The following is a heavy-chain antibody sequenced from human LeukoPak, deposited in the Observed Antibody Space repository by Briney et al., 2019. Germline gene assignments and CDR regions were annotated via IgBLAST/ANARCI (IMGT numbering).Heavy chain of an antibody. CDR2: ISGSGSGT. V-gene: IGHV3-23*01. J-gene: IGHJ4*02. CDR3: AKEFRSQVDTASMDF. CDR1: GFTFSSCA. D-gene: IGHD5-18*01. Sequence: GGSLRLSCAASGFTFSSCAMAWVRQAPGKGLEWVSAISGSGSGTYYAGSVKGRFTISRDNSNNTLYLQMNSLRAEDTAIYYCAKEFRSQVDTASMDFWGQGTLVTVSS.